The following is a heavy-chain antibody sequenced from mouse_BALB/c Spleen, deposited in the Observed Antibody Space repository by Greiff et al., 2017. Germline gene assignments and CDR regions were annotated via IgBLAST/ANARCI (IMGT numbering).Heavy chain of an antibody. Sequence: VNVVESGAELVRPGASVTLSCKASGYTFTDYEKHWVKQTPVHGLEWIGAIDPETGGTAYNQKFKGKATLTADKSSSTAYMELRSLTSEDSAVYYCTRCGNGSWFAYWGQGTLVTVSA. CDR2: IDPETGGT. D-gene: IGHD2-1*01. CDR1: GYTFTDYE. V-gene: IGHV1-15*01. J-gene: IGHJ3*01. CDR3: TRCGNGSWFAY.